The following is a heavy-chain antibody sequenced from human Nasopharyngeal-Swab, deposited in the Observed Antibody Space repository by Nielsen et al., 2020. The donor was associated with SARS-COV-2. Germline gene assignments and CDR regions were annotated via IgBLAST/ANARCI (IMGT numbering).Heavy chain of an antibody. CDR2: ISSSGSTI. Sequence: GGSLRLSCAASGFTFSSYDMNWVRQAPGKGLEWVSFISSSGSTIYYADSVKGRFTISRDNAKNSLYLQMNSLRAEDTAVYYCATEERITMIVVVITKAFDIWGQGTMVTV. V-gene: IGHV3-48*03. CDR3: ATEERITMIVVVITKAFDI. CDR1: GFTFSSYD. J-gene: IGHJ3*02. D-gene: IGHD3-22*01.